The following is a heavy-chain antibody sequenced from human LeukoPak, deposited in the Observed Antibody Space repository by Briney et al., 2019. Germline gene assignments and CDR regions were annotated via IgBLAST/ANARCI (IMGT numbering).Heavy chain of an antibody. V-gene: IGHV3-21*01. CDR2: IRPNSDYL. Sequence: GGSLRLSCVASGFTFNAFTMNWVRQAPGKGLEWLSFIRPNSDYLYYTDSVKGRFTISRDNAKNTLYLQMNSLNAEDTGIYYCARDRDWNFDYWGQGTLVTVSS. J-gene: IGHJ4*02. CDR1: GFTFNAFT. CDR3: ARDRDWNFDY. D-gene: IGHD1-1*01.